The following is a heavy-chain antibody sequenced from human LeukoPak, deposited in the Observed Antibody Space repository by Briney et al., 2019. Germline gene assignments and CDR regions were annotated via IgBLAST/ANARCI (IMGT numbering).Heavy chain of an antibody. CDR3: ARGDYGSGSIYYYMDV. CDR1: GYTFTSYY. Sequence: GASVKVSCKASGYTFTSYYMHWVRQAPGQGLEWMGIINPGGGSTSYAQKFQGRLTMTRDMSTSTVYMELSSLRSEDTAVYYCARGDYGSGSIYYYMDVWGKGTTVTVSS. D-gene: IGHD3-10*01. V-gene: IGHV1-46*01. CDR2: INPGGGST. J-gene: IGHJ6*03.